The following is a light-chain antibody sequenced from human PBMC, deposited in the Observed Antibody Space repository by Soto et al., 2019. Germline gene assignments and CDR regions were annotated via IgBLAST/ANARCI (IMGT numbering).Light chain of an antibody. CDR2: EVS. CDR3: SSYTSSSIVV. Sequence: QSALTQPASVSGSPGQSITISCTGTSSDIGGYNYVSWYQQHPGNAPKLMIYEVSNRPSGVSNRFSGSKSGNTASLTISGLQAEDEADYYCSSYTSSSIVVFGGGTKLTVL. J-gene: IGLJ2*01. CDR1: SSDIGGYNY. V-gene: IGLV2-14*01.